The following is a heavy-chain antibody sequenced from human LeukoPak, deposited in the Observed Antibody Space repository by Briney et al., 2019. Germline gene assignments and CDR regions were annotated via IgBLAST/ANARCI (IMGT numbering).Heavy chain of an antibody. CDR2: IIPIFGTA. J-gene: IGHJ3*02. CDR1: GGTFSSYA. CDR3: ARNYDSSGYYYVYAFDI. Sequence: SVKVSCKASGGTFSSYAISWVRQAPGQGLEWMGGIIPIFGTANYAQKFQGRATITADESTSTAYMELSSLRSEDTAVYYCARNYDSSGYYYVYAFDIWGQGTMVTVSS. D-gene: IGHD3-22*01. V-gene: IGHV1-69*13.